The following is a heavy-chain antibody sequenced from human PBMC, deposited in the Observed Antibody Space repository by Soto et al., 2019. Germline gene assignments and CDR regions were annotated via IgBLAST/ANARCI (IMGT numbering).Heavy chain of an antibody. Sequence: QITLKESGPTLLKPTQTLTLTCSFSGFSLSTSGLIGGCIRQPPGKALEWLALIYASDDKRYSPSPKSSLTITKDTSRNQVVLTMTNVDPTHTATYYCVHTSQPWMALGFWGQGTLVSVSS. CDR2: IYASDDK. D-gene: IGHD5-12*01. CDR1: GFSLSTSGLI. CDR3: VHTSQPWMALGF. J-gene: IGHJ4*02. V-gene: IGHV2-5*01.